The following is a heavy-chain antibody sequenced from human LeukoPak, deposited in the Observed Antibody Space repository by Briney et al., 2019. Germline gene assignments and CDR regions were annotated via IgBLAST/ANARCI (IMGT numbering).Heavy chain of an antibody. V-gene: IGHV3-21*01. J-gene: IGHJ4*02. CDR1: GFTFSNYN. CDR3: ARDRFKEYGDTELGY. CDR2: ITSSGTYI. Sequence: PGGSLRLSCAASGFTFSNYNMNWVRQAPGKAMEWVSSITSSGTYIFYADSVKGRFTISRDNAKNSLYLQMDSLGPEDTAVYYCARDRFKEYGDTELGYWGQGILVTVSS. D-gene: IGHD4-17*01.